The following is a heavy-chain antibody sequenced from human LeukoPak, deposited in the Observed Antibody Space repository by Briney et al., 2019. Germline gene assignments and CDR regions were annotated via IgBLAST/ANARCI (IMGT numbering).Heavy chain of an antibody. V-gene: IGHV4-39*07. J-gene: IGHJ4*02. CDR1: GGSISSSSYY. D-gene: IGHD6-19*01. Sequence: SSETLSLTCTVSGGSISSSSYYWGWIRQPPGKGLEWIGSIYYSGSTYYNPSLKSRVTISVDTPKNQFSLKLSSVTAADTAVYYCARDFLIQYSSGWYYFDYWGQGTLVTVSS. CDR2: IYYSGST. CDR3: ARDFLIQYSSGWYYFDY.